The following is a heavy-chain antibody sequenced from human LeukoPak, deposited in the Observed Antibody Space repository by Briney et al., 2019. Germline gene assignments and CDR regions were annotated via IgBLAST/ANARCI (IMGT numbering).Heavy chain of an antibody. CDR1: GYTFIGYY. D-gene: IGHD5-12*01. Sequence: ASVKVSCKASGYTFIGYYIHWVRQAPGQGLEWMGRINPNSGGTNYAQKFQGRVTMTRDTPISTAYMELSRLRSDDTAVYYCARAPPGYSGYVRHFDYWGQGTPVTVSS. V-gene: IGHV1-2*06. J-gene: IGHJ4*02. CDR3: ARAPPGYSGYVRHFDY. CDR2: INPNSGGT.